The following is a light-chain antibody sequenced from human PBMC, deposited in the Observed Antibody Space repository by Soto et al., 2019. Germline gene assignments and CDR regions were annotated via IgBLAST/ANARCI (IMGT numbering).Light chain of an antibody. J-gene: IGLJ1*01. CDR3: SSYRRNTSFYV. Sequence: QSVLTQPASVSGSPGQSITVSCTGTSSDVGLYDFVSWYQQYPGKAPKLLIYEVRYRPSGISSRFSGSKTGNTASLTISGLQAEDEGNHYCSSYRRNTSFYVFGTGTKLTVL. CDR1: SSDVGLYDF. CDR2: EVR. V-gene: IGLV2-14*01.